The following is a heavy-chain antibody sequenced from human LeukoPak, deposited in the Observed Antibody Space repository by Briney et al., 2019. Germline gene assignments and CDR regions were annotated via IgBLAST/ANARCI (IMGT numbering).Heavy chain of an antibody. V-gene: IGHV3-23*01. Sequence: GGSLRLSCAASGFTFSSYWMDWVRQAPGKGLEWVSGISTSGGSTYYADSVKGRFTISRDNSKNTLYLQMNSLRAEDTAVYYCAKDVGGSRCDYWGQGTLVTVSS. D-gene: IGHD1-26*01. J-gene: IGHJ4*02. CDR2: ISTSGGST. CDR3: AKDVGGSRCDY. CDR1: GFTFSSYW.